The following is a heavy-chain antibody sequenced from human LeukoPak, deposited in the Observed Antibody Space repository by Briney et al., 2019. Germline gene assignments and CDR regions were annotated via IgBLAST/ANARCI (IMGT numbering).Heavy chain of an antibody. CDR1: GYTFTGYY. CDR2: INPNSGGT. D-gene: IGHD1-26*01. J-gene: IGHJ3*02. V-gene: IGHV1-2*02. Sequence: ASVKVSCKASGYTFTGYYMHWVRQAPGQGLEWKGWINPNSGGTNYAQKFQGRVTMTRDTSISTAYMELSRLRSDDTAVYYCARASYSGSYWDAFDIWGQGTMVTVSS. CDR3: ARASYSGSYWDAFDI.